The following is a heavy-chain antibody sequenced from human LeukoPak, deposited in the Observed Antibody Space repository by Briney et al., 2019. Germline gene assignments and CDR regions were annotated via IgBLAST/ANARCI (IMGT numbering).Heavy chain of an antibody. D-gene: IGHD1-7*01. CDR1: RGTFSSYA. CDR3: ARVSDKWWNFPPRDP. V-gene: IGHV1-69*05. J-gene: IGHJ5*02. Sequence: SVKVSCKASRGTFSSYAISWVRQAPGQGLEWMGRIIPTFGTANYAQKFQGRVTITTDESTSTAYMELSSLRSDDTAVYYCARVSDKWWNFPPRDPWGQGTLVTVSS. CDR2: IIPTFGTA.